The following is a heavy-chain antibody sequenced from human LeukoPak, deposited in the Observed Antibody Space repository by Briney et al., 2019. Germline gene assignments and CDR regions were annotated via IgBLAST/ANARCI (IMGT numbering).Heavy chain of an antibody. V-gene: IGHV3-74*01. Sequence: PGGSLRLSCAASGFTFSSYWMHWVRQAPGKGLVWVSRINSDGSSATYADSVKGRLTISRDNAKNTLYLQMNNLRAEYTAVYYCARVPYSSGSFDYWGQGSLVTVSS. D-gene: IGHD6-19*01. J-gene: IGHJ4*02. CDR3: ARVPYSSGSFDY. CDR1: GFTFSSYW. CDR2: INSDGSSA.